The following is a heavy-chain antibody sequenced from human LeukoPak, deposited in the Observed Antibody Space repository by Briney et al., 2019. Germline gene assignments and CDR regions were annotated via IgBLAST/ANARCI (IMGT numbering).Heavy chain of an antibody. CDR1: GGSISSGGYS. Sequence: SETLSLTCAVSGGSISSGGYSWSWIRQPPGKGLEWIGYIYHSGSTYYNPSLKSRVTISVDTSKNQFSLKLSSVTAADTAVYYCASDAGFWSDYSNYYYGMDVWGQGTTVTVSS. CDR3: ASDAGFWSDYSNYYYGMDV. D-gene: IGHD3-3*01. V-gene: IGHV4-30-2*01. CDR2: IYHSGST. J-gene: IGHJ6*02.